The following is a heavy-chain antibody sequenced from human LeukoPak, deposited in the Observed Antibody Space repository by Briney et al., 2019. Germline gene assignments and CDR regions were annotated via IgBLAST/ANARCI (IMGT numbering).Heavy chain of an antibody. CDR2: ISYDGSNK. D-gene: IGHD3-10*01. J-gene: IGHJ4*02. Sequence: GGSLRLSCAASGFTFSSYAMHWVRQAPGKGLEWVAVISYDGSNKYYADSVKGRFTISRDNSKNTLYLQMNSLRAEDTAVYYCATSLTDYYGSGSYYTFDYWGQGTLVTVSS. CDR1: GFTFSSYA. V-gene: IGHV3-30-3*01. CDR3: ATSLTDYYGSGSYYTFDY.